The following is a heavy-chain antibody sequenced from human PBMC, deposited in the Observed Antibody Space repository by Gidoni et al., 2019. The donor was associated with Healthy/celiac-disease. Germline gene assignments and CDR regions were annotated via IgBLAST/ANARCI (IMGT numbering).Heavy chain of an antibody. Sequence: QVQLVESGGGVVQPGRSLRLSCAASGFTFSSYGMHWVRQAPGKGLEWVAVISYDGSNKYYADSVKGRFTISRDNSKNTLYLQMNSLRAEDTAVYYCAKDMGYSYGRHRSYGMDVWGQGTTVTVSS. D-gene: IGHD5-18*01. CDR3: AKDMGYSYGRHRSYGMDV. J-gene: IGHJ6*02. V-gene: IGHV3-30*18. CDR2: ISYDGSNK. CDR1: GFTFSSYG.